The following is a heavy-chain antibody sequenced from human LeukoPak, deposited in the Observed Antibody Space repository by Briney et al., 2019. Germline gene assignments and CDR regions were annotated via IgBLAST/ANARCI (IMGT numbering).Heavy chain of an antibody. Sequence: GGSLRLSCAASGFTFSSYAINWVRQAPGKGLDWVSATSGGGLTTYYADSVKGRFTISRDNAKNSLYLQMNSLRAEDTAVYYCARASYCSSTSCYFSAFFFDYWGQGTLVTVSS. CDR3: ARASYCSSTSCYFSAFFFDY. V-gene: IGHV3-23*01. CDR2: TSGGGLTT. J-gene: IGHJ4*02. D-gene: IGHD2-2*01. CDR1: GFTFSSYA.